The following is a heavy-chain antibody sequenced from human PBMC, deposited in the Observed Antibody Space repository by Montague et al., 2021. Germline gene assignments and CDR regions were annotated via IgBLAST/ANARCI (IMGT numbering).Heavy chain of an antibody. Sequence: FRRLSCAASGFPFSRYDMSWVRQAPGKGLEWVSGISGDGGNTYYGDSVKGRFTISRDNSKNTLFLQMNSLRAEDTAVYYCAKGFRICSGGSCYGGAFDTWGQGTMVTVSS. CDR1: GFPFSRYD. CDR2: ISGDGGNT. D-gene: IGHD2-15*01. J-gene: IGHJ3*02. CDR3: AKGFRICSGGSCYGGAFDT. V-gene: IGHV3-23*01.